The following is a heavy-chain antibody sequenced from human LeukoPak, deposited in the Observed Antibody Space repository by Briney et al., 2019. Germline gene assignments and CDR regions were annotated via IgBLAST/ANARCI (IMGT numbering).Heavy chain of an antibody. CDR1: GGSFSGYY. V-gene: IGHV4-34*01. CDR2: ISHSGST. Sequence: SETLSLTCAVYGGSFSGYYWSWIRQPPGKGLEWIGEISHSGSTNYNPSLKSRVTISVDTSKNRFSLKLSSVTAADTAVYYCARARGRFFDYWGQGTLVTVSS. CDR3: ARARGRFFDY. J-gene: IGHJ4*02.